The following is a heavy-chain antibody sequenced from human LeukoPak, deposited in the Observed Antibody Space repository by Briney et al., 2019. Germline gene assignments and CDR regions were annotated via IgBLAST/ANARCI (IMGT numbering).Heavy chain of an antibody. J-gene: IGHJ4*02. D-gene: IGHD2-2*01. V-gene: IGHV3-7*01. CDR2: IKQDGSEK. Sequence: PGGSLRLSCAASGFTFSSYWMSWVRQAPGKGLEWVANIKQDGSEKYYVDSVKGRFTISRDNAKNSLYLQMNSLRAEDTAVYYCAKDWGSTSCLFDYWGQGTLVTVSS. CDR3: AKDWGSTSCLFDY. CDR1: GFTFSSYW.